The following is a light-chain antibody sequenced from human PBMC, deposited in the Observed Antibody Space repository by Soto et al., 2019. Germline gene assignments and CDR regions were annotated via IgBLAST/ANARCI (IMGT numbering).Light chain of an antibody. CDR3: QQRSNWPEFT. CDR1: QSVSSY. J-gene: IGKJ3*01. Sequence: EIVLTQSPATLSLSPGERATLSCRASQSVSSYLAWYQQNPGQAPRLLIYDASNRATGIPARFRGSGSGTDFTLTSSSLEPEEFAVYYWQQRSNWPEFTFGPGTKVDIK. CDR2: DAS. V-gene: IGKV3-11*01.